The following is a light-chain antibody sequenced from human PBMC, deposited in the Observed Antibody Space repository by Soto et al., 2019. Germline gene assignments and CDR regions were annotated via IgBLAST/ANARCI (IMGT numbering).Light chain of an antibody. V-gene: IGKV1-39*01. CDR2: AAS. CDR3: QQTYSSPWT. Sequence: DVQMTQSPSSLSASVGDRVTITCRASQSMSNYLKWYQQKPGRAPKVLIYAASRLQGGVPSRFSGSGAGTDFTLTISSLQPEDFATYYCQQTYSSPWTFGQGTRVQIK. CDR1: QSMSNY. J-gene: IGKJ1*01.